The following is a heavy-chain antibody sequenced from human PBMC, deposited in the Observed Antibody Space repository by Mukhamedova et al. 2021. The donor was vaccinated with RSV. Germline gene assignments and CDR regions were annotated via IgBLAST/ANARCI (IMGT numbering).Heavy chain of an antibody. CDR3: AKGVVAGDGWFFDY. CDR1: A. V-gene: IGHV3-23*01. J-gene: IGHJ4*02. CDR2: ISGSGGST. D-gene: IGHD6-19*01. Sequence: AMSWVRQAPGKGLEWVSAISGSGGSTYYADSVKGRFTISRDNSKNTLYLQMNSLRAEDTAVYYCAKGVVAGDGWFFDYWGQGTLV.